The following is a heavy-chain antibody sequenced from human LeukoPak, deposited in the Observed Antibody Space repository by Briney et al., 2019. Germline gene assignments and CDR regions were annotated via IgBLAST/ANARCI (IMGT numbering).Heavy chain of an antibody. CDR2: IIPIFGTA. CDR3: ARAYSSSWYRGLFVPKNYYYYMDV. D-gene: IGHD6-13*01. CDR1: GGTFSSYA. J-gene: IGHJ6*03. Sequence: GASVKVSCKASGGTFSSYAISWVRQAPGQGLEWMGGIIPIFGTANYAQKFQGRVTITADKSTSTAYMELSSLRSEDTAVYYCARAYSSSWYRGLFVPKNYYYYMDVWGKGTTVTVSS. V-gene: IGHV1-69*06.